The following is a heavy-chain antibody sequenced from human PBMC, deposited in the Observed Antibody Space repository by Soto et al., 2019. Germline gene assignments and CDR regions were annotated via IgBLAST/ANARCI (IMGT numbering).Heavy chain of an antibody. J-gene: IGHJ6*02. V-gene: IGHV3-21*01. CDR1: GFTFSSYS. D-gene: IGHD3-10*01. CDR3: ARDFDRAVRGGPNYYYGMDV. Sequence: GGSLRLSCAASGFTFSSYSMNWVRQAPGKGLEWVSSISSSSSYIYYADSVKGRFTISRDNAKNSLYLQMNSLRAEDTAVYYCARDFDRAVRGGPNYYYGMDVWGQGTTVTVSS. CDR2: ISSSSSYI.